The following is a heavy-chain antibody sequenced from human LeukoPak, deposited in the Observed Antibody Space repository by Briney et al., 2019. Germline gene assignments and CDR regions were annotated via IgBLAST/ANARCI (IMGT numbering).Heavy chain of an antibody. CDR2: VYTSGST. D-gene: IGHD1-7*01. CDR3: ARRITGTTTAFDI. Sequence: SETLSLTCTVSGGSISGYYWSWIRQPAGKGLEWIGRVYTSGSTHYNPSLKSRVTMSVDTSKNQFSLKLSSVTAADTVVYYCARRITGTTTAFDILGQGTMVTVSS. J-gene: IGHJ3*02. V-gene: IGHV4-4*07. CDR1: GGSISGYY.